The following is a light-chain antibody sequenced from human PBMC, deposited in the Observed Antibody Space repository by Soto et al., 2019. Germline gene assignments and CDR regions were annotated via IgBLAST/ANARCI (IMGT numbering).Light chain of an antibody. Sequence: DMVMTQSPATLSFSVGERATISCRASQSVSIYLAWYQQKPGQAPKLLIYRASSRETGVPARFSGSGSETEFTLTISSLQAEDLAVYYCQQYNSCPQTFGQGTKVDIK. CDR1: QSVSIY. CDR2: RAS. CDR3: QQYNSCPQT. V-gene: IGKV3-15*01. J-gene: IGKJ2*01.